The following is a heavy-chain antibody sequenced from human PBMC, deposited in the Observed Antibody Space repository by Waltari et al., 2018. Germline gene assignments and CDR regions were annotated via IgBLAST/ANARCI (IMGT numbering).Heavy chain of an antibody. D-gene: IGHD1-26*01. J-gene: IGHJ3*02. CDR2: INAGKGNT. CDR1: GYTFTSYA. V-gene: IGHV1-3*01. Sequence: QVQLVQSGAEVKKPGASVKVSCKASGYTFTSYAMHWVRQAPGQRLEWMGWINAGKGNTKDSQKFQGRVTITRDTSISTAYMELSRLRSDDTAVYYCARDSGSYYDAFDIWGQGTMVTVSS. CDR3: ARDSGSYYDAFDI.